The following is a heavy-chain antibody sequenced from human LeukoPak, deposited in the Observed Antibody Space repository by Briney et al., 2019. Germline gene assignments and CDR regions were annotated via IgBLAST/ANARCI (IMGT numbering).Heavy chain of an antibody. V-gene: IGHV1-18*01. Sequence: ASVKVSCKASGYTFTSYGISWVRQAPGQGLEWMGWISAYNGNANYAQKLQGRVTMTTDTSTSTAYMELRSLRSDDTAVYYCARDSPSPGAFDIWGQGTMVTVSS. CDR2: ISAYNGNA. CDR1: GYTFTSYG. CDR3: ARDSPSPGAFDI. J-gene: IGHJ3*02.